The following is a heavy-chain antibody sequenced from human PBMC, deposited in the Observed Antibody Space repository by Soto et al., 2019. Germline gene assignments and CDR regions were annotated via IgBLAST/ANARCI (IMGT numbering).Heavy chain of an antibody. CDR1: GGSFSGYY. D-gene: IGHD1-26*01. CDR2: INHSGST. Sequence: PSETLSLTCAVYGGSFSGYYWSWIRQPPGKGLEWIGEINHSGSTTYNPSLKSRVIISIDTPKNQFSLKLSSVTAADTAVYYCASLHWSKGADNDAFDIWGQGTMVTVSS. J-gene: IGHJ3*02. CDR3: ASLHWSKGADNDAFDI. V-gene: IGHV4-34*01.